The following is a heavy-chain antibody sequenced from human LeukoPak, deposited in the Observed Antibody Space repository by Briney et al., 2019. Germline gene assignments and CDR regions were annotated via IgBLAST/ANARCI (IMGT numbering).Heavy chain of an antibody. CDR1: GFTFSSYA. CDR3: APRHYYDSSGYSTF. Sequence: GGSLRPSCAASGFTFSSYAMSWVRQAPGKGLEWVSAISGSGGSTYYADSVKGRFTISRDNSKNTLYLQMNSLRAEDTAVYYCAPRHYYDSSGYSTFWGQGTLVTVSS. V-gene: IGHV3-23*01. CDR2: ISGSGGST. D-gene: IGHD3-22*01. J-gene: IGHJ4*02.